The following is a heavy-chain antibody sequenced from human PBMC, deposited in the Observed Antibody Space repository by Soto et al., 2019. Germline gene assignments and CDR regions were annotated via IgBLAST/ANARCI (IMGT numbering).Heavy chain of an antibody. Sequence: EVQLVESGGGLVKPGGSLRLSCAASGFTFSSYSMNWVRQAPGKGLEGVSSISSSSSYIYYADSVKGRFTISRDNAKNSLYLQMNSLRAEDTAVYYCARDLNVRAYYDFWSGYPYYYGMDVWGQGTTVTVSS. CDR1: GFTFSSYS. V-gene: IGHV3-21*01. CDR3: ARDLNVRAYYDFWSGYPYYYGMDV. J-gene: IGHJ6*02. CDR2: ISSSSSYI. D-gene: IGHD3-3*01.